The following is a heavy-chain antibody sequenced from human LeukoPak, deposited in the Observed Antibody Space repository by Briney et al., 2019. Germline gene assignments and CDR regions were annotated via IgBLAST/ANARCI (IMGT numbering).Heavy chain of an antibody. J-gene: IGHJ1*01. CDR1: GGSISSYY. Sequence: PSEXLSLTCTVSGGSISSYYWSWIRQPPGKGLEWIGYIYYSGSTNYNPSLKSRVTISVGTSKNQFSLKLSSVTAADTAVYYCARGSSSTVVAAEYFQHWGQGTLVTVSS. CDR2: IYYSGST. D-gene: IGHD4-23*01. V-gene: IGHV4-59*01. CDR3: ARGSSSTVVAAEYFQH.